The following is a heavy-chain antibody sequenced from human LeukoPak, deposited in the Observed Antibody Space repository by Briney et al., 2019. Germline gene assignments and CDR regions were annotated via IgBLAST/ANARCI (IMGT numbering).Heavy chain of an antibody. V-gene: IGHV4-31*03. Sequence: SETLSLTCTVSGGPISSGGYYWSWIRQHPGKGLEWIGYIYYSGSTYYNPSLKSRVTISVDTSKNQFSLKLSSVTAADTAVYYCARDQPRYCSGGSCYSSHYYGMDVWGQGTTVTVSS. CDR1: GGPISSGGYY. J-gene: IGHJ6*02. CDR2: IYYSGST. D-gene: IGHD2-15*01. CDR3: ARDQPRYCSGGSCYSSHYYGMDV.